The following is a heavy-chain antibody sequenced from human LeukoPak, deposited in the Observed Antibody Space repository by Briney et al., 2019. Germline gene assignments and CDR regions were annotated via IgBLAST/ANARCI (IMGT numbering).Heavy chain of an antibody. J-gene: IGHJ4*02. D-gene: IGHD3-10*01. CDR2: INGGST. Sequence: GGSLRLSCAASGFTFSSYEMNWVRQAPGKGLEWVSAINGGSTHYAGSVKGRFTISRDNSKNTLFLQMNSLRAEDTAVYYCAKSRGSGSNMARGVNFDYWGQGTLVTVSS. V-gene: IGHV3-23*01. CDR3: AKSRGSGSNMARGVNFDY. CDR1: GFTFSSYE.